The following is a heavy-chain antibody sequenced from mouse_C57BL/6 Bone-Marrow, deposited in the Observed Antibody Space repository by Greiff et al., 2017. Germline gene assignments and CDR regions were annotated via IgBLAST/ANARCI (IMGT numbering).Heavy chain of an antibody. Sequence: EVQLQQSGPELVKPGASVKIPCKASGYTFTDYNMDWVKQSHGKSLEWIGDINPNNGGTIYNQKVKGKATLTVDQSSSTAYMELRSLTSADTAVYYCARSDYYGSSYGFAYWGQGTLVTVSA. CDR2: INPNNGGT. J-gene: IGHJ3*01. CDR1: GYTFTDYN. D-gene: IGHD1-1*01. CDR3: ARSDYYGSSYGFAY. V-gene: IGHV1-18*01.